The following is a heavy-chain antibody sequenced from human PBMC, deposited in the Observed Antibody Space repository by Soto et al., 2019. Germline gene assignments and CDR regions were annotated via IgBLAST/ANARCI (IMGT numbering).Heavy chain of an antibody. CDR1: GFTFSRFD. V-gene: IGHV3-30*18. D-gene: IGHD2-15*01. CDR3: AKARTTYTDTYSHRPFDY. J-gene: IGHJ4*02. Sequence: QVQLVESGGGVVQPGRSLTLSCAASGFTFSRFDMHWVRQAPGKGLEWVAVISEDGNTKYYADSVKGRFTISRDKSSNTLFLQMNSLRAEDTAVYYCAKARTTYTDTYSHRPFDYWGQGILVTVSS. CDR2: ISEDGNTK.